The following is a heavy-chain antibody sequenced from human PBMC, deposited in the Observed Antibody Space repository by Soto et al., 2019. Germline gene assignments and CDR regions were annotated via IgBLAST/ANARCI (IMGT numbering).Heavy chain of an antibody. D-gene: IGHD5-12*01. CDR1: GYAFTRFA. V-gene: IGHV1-3*01. CDR3: AREGDPSGYDYGLEF. CDR2: INGGNDNT. J-gene: IGHJ4*02. Sequence: QVQLVQSGAEVKKPGASVKVSCKTSGYAFTRFAIHWVRQAPGQSLEWMGWINGGNDNTKYSQKFQGRVTITMDTSADTVYLEVNVVRTEDTAVYYCAREGDPSGYDYGLEFWGQGTLVTVSA.